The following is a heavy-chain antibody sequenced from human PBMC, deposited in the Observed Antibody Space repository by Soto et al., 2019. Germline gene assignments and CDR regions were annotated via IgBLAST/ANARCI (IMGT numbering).Heavy chain of an antibody. CDR2: IYPGDSDT. V-gene: IGHV5-51*01. J-gene: IGHJ6*02. Sequence: GESLKISCKGSGYSFTSYWIGWVRQMPGKGLEWMGIIYPGDSDTRYSPSFQGQVTISADKSISTAYLQWSSLKASDTAMYYCARHRYYYDSSGYDNLSYYYYGMDVWGQGTTVTVSS. D-gene: IGHD3-22*01. CDR1: GYSFTSYW. CDR3: ARHRYYYDSSGYDNLSYYYYGMDV.